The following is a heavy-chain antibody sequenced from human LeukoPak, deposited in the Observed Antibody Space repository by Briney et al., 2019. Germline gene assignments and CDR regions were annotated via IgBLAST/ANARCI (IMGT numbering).Heavy chain of an antibody. CDR3: ASRREEVYCGGDYYPFDY. J-gene: IGHJ4*02. CDR1: GGSISSSNW. CDR2: IYHSGST. D-gene: IGHD2-21*02. V-gene: IGHV4-4*02. Sequence: PSETLSLTCAVSGGSISSSNWWCWVRQPPGKGLEWIGEIYHSGSTNYNPSLKSRVTISVDKSKNQFSLKLSSVTAADTAVYYCASRREEVYCGGDYYPFDYWGQGTLVTVSS.